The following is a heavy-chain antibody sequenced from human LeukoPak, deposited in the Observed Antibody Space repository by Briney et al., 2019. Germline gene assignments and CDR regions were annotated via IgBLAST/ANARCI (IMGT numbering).Heavy chain of an antibody. D-gene: IGHD6-13*01. CDR1: GFTFSSYA. CDR2: ISGSGGST. V-gene: IGHV3-23*01. Sequence: GGSLRLSCAASGFTFSSYAMSWVRQAPGKGLEWVSAISGSGGSTHYADSVKGRFTISRDNSKNTLYLQMNSLRAEDTAVYYCAKDRAARTRYYYYGMDVWGQGTTVTVS. J-gene: IGHJ6*02. CDR3: AKDRAARTRYYYYGMDV.